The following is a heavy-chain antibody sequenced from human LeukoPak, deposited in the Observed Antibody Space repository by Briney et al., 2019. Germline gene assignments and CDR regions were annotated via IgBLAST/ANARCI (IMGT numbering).Heavy chain of an antibody. D-gene: IGHD2-2*01. J-gene: IGHJ6*02. V-gene: IGHV3-23*01. Sequence: GGSLRLSCAASGFTFSSYAMSWVRQAPGKGLEWVSAISGSGGSTYYADSVKGRFTISRDNSKNTLYLQMNSLRAEDTAVYYCAKGPIVVVPAAMGMDVWGQGTTVTVSS. CDR2: ISGSGGST. CDR1: GFTFSSYA. CDR3: AKGPIVVVPAAMGMDV.